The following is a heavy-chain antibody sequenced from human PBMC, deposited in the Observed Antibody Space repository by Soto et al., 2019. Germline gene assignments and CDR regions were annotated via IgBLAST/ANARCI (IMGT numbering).Heavy chain of an antibody. J-gene: IGHJ4*02. CDR2: IIPIFGTA. CDR1: GGAFSSYA. D-gene: IGHD2-15*01. Sequence: GASVKVSCKASGGAFSSYAISWVRQAPGQGLEWMGGIIPIFGTANYAQKFQGRVTITADESTSTAYMELSGLRSEDTAVYYCARGLVVVAAEHTPSPAYYFDYWGQGTLVTISS. V-gene: IGHV1-69*13. CDR3: ARGLVVVAAEHTPSPAYYFDY.